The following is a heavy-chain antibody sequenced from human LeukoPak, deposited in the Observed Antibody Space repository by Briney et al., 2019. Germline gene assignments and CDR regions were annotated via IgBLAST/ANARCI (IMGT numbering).Heavy chain of an antibody. CDR1: GHTLTELS. CDR2: FDPEDGET. J-gene: IGHJ6*02. Sequence: GASVKVSCKVSGHTLTELSMHWVRQAPGKGLEWMGGFDPEDGETIYAQKFQGRVTMTEDTSTDTAYMELSSLRSEDTAVYYCATDSHQLLFGGMDVWGQGTTVTVSS. V-gene: IGHV1-24*01. D-gene: IGHD2-2*01. CDR3: ATDSHQLLFGGMDV.